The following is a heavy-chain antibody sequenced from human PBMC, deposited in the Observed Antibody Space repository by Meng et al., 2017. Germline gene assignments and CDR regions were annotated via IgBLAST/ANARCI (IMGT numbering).Heavy chain of an antibody. CDR3: ARDGIIAAAGTQPLWYGMDV. J-gene: IGHJ6*02. V-gene: IGHV1-69*13. CDR2: IIPIFGTA. CDR1: GGTFSSYA. D-gene: IGHD6-13*01. Sequence: SVKVSCKASGGTFSSYAISWVRQAPGQGLEWMGGIIPIFGTANYAQKFQGRVTITADESTSTAYMELSSLRSEDTAVYYCARDGIIAAAGTQPLWYGMDVWGQGNMVNVAS.